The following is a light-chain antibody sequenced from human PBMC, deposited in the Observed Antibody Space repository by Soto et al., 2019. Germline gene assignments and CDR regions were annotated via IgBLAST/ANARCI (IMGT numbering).Light chain of an antibody. CDR2: GAS. V-gene: IGKV3-20*01. CDR3: QVYGSSSKT. Sequence: EIVMTQSPATLSVSPGERVTLSCRASQFISNSLAWYQQRPGQPPRLLIYGASTRAAGISDRFSGSGSGTDFTLTISRLEPEDFAVYFCQVYGSSSKTFGQGTKVDIK. J-gene: IGKJ1*01. CDR1: QFISNS.